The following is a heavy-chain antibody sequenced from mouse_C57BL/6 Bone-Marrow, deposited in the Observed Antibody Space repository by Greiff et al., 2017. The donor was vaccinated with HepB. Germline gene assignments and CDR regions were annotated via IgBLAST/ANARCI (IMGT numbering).Heavy chain of an antibody. CDR2: INYDGSST. V-gene: IGHV5-16*01. Sequence: EVQLVESEGGLVQPGSSMKLSCTASGFTFSDYYMAWVRQVPEKGLEWVANINYDGSSTYYLDSLKSRFIISRDNAKNILYLQMSSLKSEDTATYYCARVSYYVAMDYWGQGTSVTDSS. D-gene: IGHD1-1*01. J-gene: IGHJ4*01. CDR3: ARVSYYVAMDY. CDR1: GFTFSDYY.